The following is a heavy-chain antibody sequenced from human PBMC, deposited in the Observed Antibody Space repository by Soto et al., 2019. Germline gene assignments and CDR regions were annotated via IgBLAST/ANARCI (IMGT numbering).Heavy chain of an antibody. D-gene: IGHD6-19*01. J-gene: IGHJ6*02. Sequence: QVQLVQSGAEVKKPGSSVKVSCKASGGTFSSYAISWVRQAPGQGLEWMGGIIPIFGTANYAQKFQGRVTITADESTSTASMELSSLRSEDTAVYYCARGGGMAVAGSHNVYGMDVWGQGTTVTVSS. CDR1: GGTFSSYA. CDR2: IIPIFGTA. V-gene: IGHV1-69*01. CDR3: ARGGGMAVAGSHNVYGMDV.